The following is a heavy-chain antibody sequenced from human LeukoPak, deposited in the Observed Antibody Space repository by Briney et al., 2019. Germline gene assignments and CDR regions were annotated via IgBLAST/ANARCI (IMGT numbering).Heavy chain of an antibody. D-gene: IGHD6-6*01. V-gene: IGHV4-59*01. CDR2: IYYSGST. J-gene: IGHJ4*02. Sequence: PSETLSLTCTVSGGSISSYYWSWIRQPPGKGLEWIGNIYYSGSTKYNPSLKSRVTISVDTSKNQFSLKLSSVTAADTAVYYCANKQLAFDYWGQGTLVTVSS. CDR1: GGSISSYY. CDR3: ANKQLAFDY.